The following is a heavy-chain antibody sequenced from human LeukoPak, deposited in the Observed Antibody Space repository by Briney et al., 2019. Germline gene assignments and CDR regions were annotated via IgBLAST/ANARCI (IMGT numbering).Heavy chain of an antibody. J-gene: IGHJ4*02. CDR3: AKDRPGSGWAHDY. V-gene: IGHV3-23*01. D-gene: IGHD6-19*01. Sequence: PGGSLRLSCAASGFTFSSYAVSWVRQAPGKGLGWVSAISAGGGSTSYADSVKGRFTISRDNSKNTLYLQMNSLRAEDTAVYHCAKDRPGSGWAHDYWGQGTLVTVSS. CDR2: ISAGGGST. CDR1: GFTFSSYA.